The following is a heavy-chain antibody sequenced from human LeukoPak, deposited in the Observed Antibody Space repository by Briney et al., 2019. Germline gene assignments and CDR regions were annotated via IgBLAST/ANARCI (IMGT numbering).Heavy chain of an antibody. Sequence: SETLSPTCPVSAGSISSHYWSSIRQPPGKGLEWIGFSYYSGRTRYNPSLQSRVMILADTSKNDFSLKMASVTAADTAVYYCARLLDYDSSGDPDTFDVWGQGIMVTVSS. CDR3: ARLLDYDSSGDPDTFDV. D-gene: IGHD3-22*01. V-gene: IGHV4-59*11. J-gene: IGHJ3*01. CDR2: SYYSGRT. CDR1: AGSISSHY.